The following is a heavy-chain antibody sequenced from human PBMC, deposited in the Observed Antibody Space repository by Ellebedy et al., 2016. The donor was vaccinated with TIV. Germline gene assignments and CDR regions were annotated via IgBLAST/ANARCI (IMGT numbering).Heavy chain of an antibody. J-gene: IGHJ4*02. D-gene: IGHD3-10*01. Sequence: AASVKVSCKTSGYSFTDYHIHWMRQAPGQGLEWMGWISAYNGNTNYAQKLQGRVTMTTDTSTSTAYMELRSLRSDDTAVYYCARGDYYGSGTGIDYWGQGTLVTVSS. CDR2: ISAYNGNT. CDR1: GYSFTDYH. V-gene: IGHV1-18*01. CDR3: ARGDYYGSGTGIDY.